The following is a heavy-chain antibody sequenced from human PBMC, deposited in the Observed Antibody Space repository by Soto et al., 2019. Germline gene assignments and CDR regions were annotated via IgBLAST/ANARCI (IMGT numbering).Heavy chain of an antibody. Sequence: GGSLRLSCAASGFTVSSNYMSWVRQAPGKGLEWVSVIYSGGSTYYADSVKGRFTISRHNSKNTLYLQMNSLRAEDTAVYYCARDLGSYGSGSYYNYDWGQGTLVTVSS. V-gene: IGHV3-53*04. CDR2: IYSGGST. D-gene: IGHD3-10*01. CDR1: GFTVSSNY. J-gene: IGHJ4*02. CDR3: ARDLGSYGSGSYYNYD.